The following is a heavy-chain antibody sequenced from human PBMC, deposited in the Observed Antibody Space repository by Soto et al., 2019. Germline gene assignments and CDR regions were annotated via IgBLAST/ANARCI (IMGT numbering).Heavy chain of an antibody. CDR1: GHTSRNNG. CDR2: INANTGST. Sequence: QVRLVQSGAEVGQPGASVKVSCKASGHTSRNNGISWVRQAPGQVLEWMGFINANTGSTNYARKFRGSLTLPTNTISRSVDMELGILRSDDTAVSYCGREGAQWDQRFLDYWGQGTLVTVSS. V-gene: IGHV1-18*01. CDR3: GREGAQWDQRFLDY. D-gene: IGHD1-26*01. J-gene: IGHJ4*02.